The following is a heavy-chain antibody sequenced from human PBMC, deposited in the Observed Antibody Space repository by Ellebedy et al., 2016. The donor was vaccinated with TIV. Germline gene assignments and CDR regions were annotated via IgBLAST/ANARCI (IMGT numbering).Heavy chain of an antibody. Sequence: ASVKVSCXASGYTFSSYGISWVRQAPGQGLEWMGWISTYNGNINYAQKLQGRVTMTTDTSTSTAYMELRSLRSDDTAVYYCARDYYDSSGYYEAFDYWGQGTLVTVSS. V-gene: IGHV1-18*01. CDR2: ISTYNGNI. J-gene: IGHJ4*02. CDR1: GYTFSSYG. CDR3: ARDYYDSSGYYEAFDY. D-gene: IGHD3-22*01.